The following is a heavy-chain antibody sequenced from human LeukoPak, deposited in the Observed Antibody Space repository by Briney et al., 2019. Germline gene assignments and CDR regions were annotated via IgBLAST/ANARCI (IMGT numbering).Heavy chain of an antibody. D-gene: IGHD5-18*01. V-gene: IGHV4-39*01. CDR1: GGSIGSNNYY. CDR2: ISHSGNT. J-gene: IGHJ1*01. CDR3: ARTYSYGQYFQH. Sequence: PSETLSLTCTVSGGSIGSNNYYWGWIRQPPGKGLEWIGSISHSGNTNHNPSLNSRVSFSVDTSKNQFSLKLSSVTAADTAVYYCARTYSYGQYFQHWGQGTLVTVSS.